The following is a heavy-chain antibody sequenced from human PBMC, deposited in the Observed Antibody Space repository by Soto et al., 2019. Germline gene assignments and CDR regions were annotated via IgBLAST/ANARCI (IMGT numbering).Heavy chain of an antibody. D-gene: IGHD6-6*01. Sequence: LRLSCAASGFTFSDYYMSWIRQAPGKGLEWLSYISSSGDTIYYADSVKGRFTLSRDDAKNSVYLQMNSLRTDDTAVYYCASGSSPFTYWGQGTLVTVSS. J-gene: IGHJ4*02. CDR1: GFTFSDYY. CDR2: ISSSGDTI. V-gene: IGHV3-11*01. CDR3: ASGSSPFTY.